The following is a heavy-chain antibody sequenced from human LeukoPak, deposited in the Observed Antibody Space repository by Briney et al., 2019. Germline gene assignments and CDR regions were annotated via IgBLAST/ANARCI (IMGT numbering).Heavy chain of an antibody. Sequence: VASVKVSCKASGYTFTGYYMHWVRQAPGQGLEWMGWINPNSGGTNYAQKFQGRVTMTRDTSISTAYMELSRLRSHDTAVYYCARRVNVGVVPAAKFGYWFDPWGQGTLVTVSS. CDR1: GYTFTGYY. CDR3: ARRVNVGVVPAAKFGYWFDP. CDR2: INPNSGGT. J-gene: IGHJ5*02. V-gene: IGHV1-2*02. D-gene: IGHD2-2*01.